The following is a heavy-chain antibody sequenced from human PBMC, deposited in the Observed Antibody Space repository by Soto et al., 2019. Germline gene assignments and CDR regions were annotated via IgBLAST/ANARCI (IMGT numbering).Heavy chain of an antibody. CDR2: IGLAGDT. CDR1: GFSFSNYD. V-gene: IGHV3-13*01. CDR3: VRDGPNWYFDL. J-gene: IGHJ2*01. Sequence: EVQLVESGGGLVQPGGSLRLSCAPSGFSFSNYDLHWVCQVSGKGLEWVSGIGLAGDTYYSVSVKGRFTISRNNAKNSLYLQMNNLRVGDTALYFCVRDGPNWYFDLWGRGTLVTVSS.